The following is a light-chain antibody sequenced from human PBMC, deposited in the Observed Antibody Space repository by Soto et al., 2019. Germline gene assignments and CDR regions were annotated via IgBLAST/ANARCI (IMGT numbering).Light chain of an antibody. CDR3: QSYDSSLSGVV. V-gene: IGLV1-40*01. J-gene: IGLJ2*01. Sequence: QSVLTQPPSESGDPGQRVTISCTGSSSNIGAGYDVHWYQQLPGTAPKLLIYRDTNRPSGVPDRFSGSKSGTSASLAITGLQADDEADYYCQSYDSSLSGVVFGGGTKLTVL. CDR1: SSNIGAGYD. CDR2: RDT.